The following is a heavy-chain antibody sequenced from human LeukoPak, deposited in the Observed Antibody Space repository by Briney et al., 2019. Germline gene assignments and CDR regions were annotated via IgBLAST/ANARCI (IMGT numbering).Heavy chain of an antibody. CDR2: IKPKTDGETT. CDR3: ITPLPYSAQ. CDR1: GFTFTGYA. J-gene: IGHJ4*02. Sequence: GGSLRLSCAASGFTFTGYAMLWVRQAPGKGLEWVGRIKPKTDGETTEYAAPVKDRFSISRDDSKSMMYLQMNSLKTEDTAVYYCITPLPYSAQGGQGTLVTVSS. D-gene: IGHD2-21*01. V-gene: IGHV3-15*01.